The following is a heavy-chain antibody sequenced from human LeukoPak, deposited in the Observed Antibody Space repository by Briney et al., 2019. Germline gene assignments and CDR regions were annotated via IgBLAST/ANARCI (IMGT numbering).Heavy chain of an antibody. Sequence: SETLSLTCTVSGGSISSSSYYWGWIRQPPGKGLEWIGSIYYSGSTYYNPSLKSRVTISVDTSKNQFSLKLSSVTAADTAVYYCARHKKNYYDSSGYYYGMDVWGQGTTVTVSS. V-gene: IGHV4-39*01. CDR1: GGSISSSSYY. J-gene: IGHJ6*02. D-gene: IGHD3-22*01. CDR2: IYYSGST. CDR3: ARHKKNYYDSSGYYYGMDV.